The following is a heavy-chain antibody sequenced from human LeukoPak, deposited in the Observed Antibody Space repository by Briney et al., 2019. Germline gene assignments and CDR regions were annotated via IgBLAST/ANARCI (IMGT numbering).Heavy chain of an antibody. CDR2: IYYSGST. D-gene: IGHD1-7*01. CDR1: GGSISSYY. J-gene: IGHJ6*03. V-gene: IGHV4-59*01. CDR3: ARVSGTTDYYYYYYMDV. Sequence: SQTLSLTCTVSGGSISSYYWSWIRQPPGKGLEWIGYIYYSGSTNYNPSLKSRVTISVDTSKNQFSLKLRSVTAADTAVYYCARVSGTTDYYYYYYMDVWGKGTTVTVSS.